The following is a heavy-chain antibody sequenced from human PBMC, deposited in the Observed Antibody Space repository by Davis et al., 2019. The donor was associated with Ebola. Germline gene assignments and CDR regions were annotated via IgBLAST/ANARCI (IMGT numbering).Heavy chain of an antibody. CDR1: VGSISSGGYS. J-gene: IGHJ4*02. D-gene: IGHD3-22*01. CDR3: ARGSYDSSGPPRRY. V-gene: IGHV4-30-2*01. Sequence: SETLSLTCAVSVGSISSGGYSWSWIRQPPGKGLEWIGYIYHSGSTYYNPSLKSRVTISVDRSKNQFSLKLSSVTAADTAVYYCARGSYDSSGPPRRYWGQGTLVTVSS. CDR2: IYHSGST.